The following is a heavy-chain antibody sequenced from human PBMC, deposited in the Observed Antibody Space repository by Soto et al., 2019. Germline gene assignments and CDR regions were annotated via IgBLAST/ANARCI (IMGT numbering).Heavy chain of an antibody. CDR1: GGSINYNSYH. Sequence: SETLSLTCSVYGGSINYNSYHWGWIRQPPGQGLEWIGSIFYTGTTFYNPSLESRVTMSVDTSKNSFSLHLTSVTAADTAVYFCARLVVVAPVANVWGQGTLVTVSS. CDR3: ARLVVVAPVANV. D-gene: IGHD2-2*01. J-gene: IGHJ4*02. CDR2: IFYTGTT. V-gene: IGHV4-39*02.